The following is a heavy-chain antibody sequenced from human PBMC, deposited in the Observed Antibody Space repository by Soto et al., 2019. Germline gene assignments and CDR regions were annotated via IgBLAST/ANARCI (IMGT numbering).Heavy chain of an antibody. CDR2: MNPNSGNT. J-gene: IGHJ6*03. D-gene: IGHD3-3*01. Sequence: ASVKVSCKASGYTFTSYGIDCVRQATGQGIEWMGWMNPNSGNTGYAQKFQGRVTMTRNTSISTAYMELSGLRSEDTAVYYCARGPSYYDFWSGYYYYYYYYMDVWGKGTTVTVS. CDR3: ARGPSYYDFWSGYYYYYYYYMDV. CDR1: GYTFTSYG. V-gene: IGHV1-8*02.